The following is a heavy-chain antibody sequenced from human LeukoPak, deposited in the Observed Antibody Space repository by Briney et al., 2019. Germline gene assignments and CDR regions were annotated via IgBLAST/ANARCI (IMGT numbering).Heavy chain of an antibody. CDR3: AVAKIRTDAFDI. V-gene: IGHV3-33*01. J-gene: IGHJ3*02. CDR1: GFTFSSYG. Sequence: GGSLRLSCAASGFTFSSYGMHWVRQAPGKGLEWVAVIWYDGSNKYYADSVKGRFTISRDNSKNTLYLQMNSLRAEDTAVYYCAVAKIRTDAFDIWGQGTMVTVSS. CDR2: IWYDGSNK. D-gene: IGHD2-15*01.